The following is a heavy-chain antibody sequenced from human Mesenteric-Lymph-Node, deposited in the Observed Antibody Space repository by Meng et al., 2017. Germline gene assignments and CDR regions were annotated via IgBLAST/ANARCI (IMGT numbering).Heavy chain of an antibody. CDR1: GFTFGRHG. Sequence: GESLKISCAASGFTFGRHGMHWVRQAPGKGLEWVAHIWSDGRNKYYSDSVKGRFNISRDNSQNTVYLQMSSLRVEGTAVFYCARDLASSGYLFHYYGMDVWGQGTTVTVSS. D-gene: IGHD3-22*01. V-gene: IGHV3-33*01. CDR3: ARDLASSGYLFHYYGMDV. CDR2: IWSDGRNK. J-gene: IGHJ6*02.